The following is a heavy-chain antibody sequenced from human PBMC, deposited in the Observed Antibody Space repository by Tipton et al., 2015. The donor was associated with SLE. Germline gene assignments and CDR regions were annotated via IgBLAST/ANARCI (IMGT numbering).Heavy chain of an antibody. D-gene: IGHD2-15*01. CDR3: ARSVLAHRSGGFDY. V-gene: IGHV4-38-2*02. Sequence: TLSLTCTVSGFSISSGYYWGWIRQSPGKGLEWIGSISYTGSTFYSPSLKSRVTISLDTSKNHFSLRLISVTAADMAVYYCARSVLAHRSGGFDYWGQGTLVTVSS. CDR1: GFSISSGYY. J-gene: IGHJ4*02. CDR2: ISYTGST.